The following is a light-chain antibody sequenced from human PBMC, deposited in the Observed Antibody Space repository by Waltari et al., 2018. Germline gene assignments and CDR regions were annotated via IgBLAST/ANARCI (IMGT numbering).Light chain of an antibody. Sequence: ETVLTQSPVTLSVSPGERAAPSFRAMQGVRGFLAWYQQKPGQAPRLLVDGISTTATGIPARFSGRGSETEFTLTISGLQSEDFAVYYCQQYGSGPLTFGGGTKVDLK. J-gene: IGKJ4*01. CDR1: QGVRGF. CDR2: GIS. V-gene: IGKV3-15*01. CDR3: QQYGSGPLT.